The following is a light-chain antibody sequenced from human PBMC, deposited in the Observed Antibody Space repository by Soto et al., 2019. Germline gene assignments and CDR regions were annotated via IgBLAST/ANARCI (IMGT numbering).Light chain of an antibody. J-gene: IGKJ1*01. CDR2: GTS. CDR3: QHYNSYSEA. V-gene: IGKV3-15*01. Sequence: EITLTQSPATLSVSPGERATLSCRASQSVGSTLAWYQHTPGQAPRILIYGTSTRARGVPARFSGSGSGTEFTLTISSLQSEDFGTYYCQHYNSYSEAFGQGTKVELK. CDR1: QSVGST.